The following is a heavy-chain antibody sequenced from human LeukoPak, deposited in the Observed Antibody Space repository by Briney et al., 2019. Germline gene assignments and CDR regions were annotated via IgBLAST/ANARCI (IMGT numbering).Heavy chain of an antibody. J-gene: IGHJ4*02. Sequence: GGPLRLPCAPPGFTFSGYALSGARQAPGKGLEWVSAISGSGGGTYYADSVKGRFTISRDNSKNTLYLQMNSLRAEDTAVYYCAKDITAMGDYWGQGTLVTVSS. D-gene: IGHD5-18*01. CDR1: GFTFSGYA. V-gene: IGHV3-23*01. CDR3: AKDITAMGDY. CDR2: ISGSGGGT.